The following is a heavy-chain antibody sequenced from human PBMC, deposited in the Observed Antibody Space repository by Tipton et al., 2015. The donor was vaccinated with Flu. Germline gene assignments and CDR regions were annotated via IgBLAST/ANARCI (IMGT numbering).Heavy chain of an antibody. V-gene: IGHV5-51*01. CDR3: VRHRSVTPGEYFQF. D-gene: IGHD3-16*01. CDR1: GYSFISYW. Sequence: VQLVQSGAEVKKPGESLKISCKGSGYSFISYWIGWVRQMPGKGLEWMGVIYPGDSDTRYSPSFQGQVTISADKSISTAFLQWGSLKASDTAMYFCVRHRSVTPGEYFQFWGQGTLVTVSS. CDR2: IYPGDSDT. J-gene: IGHJ1*01.